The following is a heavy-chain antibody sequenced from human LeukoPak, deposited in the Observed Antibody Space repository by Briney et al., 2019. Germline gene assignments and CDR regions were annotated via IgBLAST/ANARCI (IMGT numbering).Heavy chain of an antibody. J-gene: IGHJ6*03. V-gene: IGHV4-59*01. CDR1: GGSISSYY. D-gene: IGHD6-13*01. CDR3: AVCLDSSSVSVYYYMDV. Sequence: PSETLSLTCTLSGGSISSYYWSWIRQPPGKGLEWLGYIYYSGSTNYNPSLKSRVTISVDTSKNQFSLKLSSVTAADTAVYYCAVCLDSSSVSVYYYMDVWGKGTTVTVSS. CDR2: IYYSGST.